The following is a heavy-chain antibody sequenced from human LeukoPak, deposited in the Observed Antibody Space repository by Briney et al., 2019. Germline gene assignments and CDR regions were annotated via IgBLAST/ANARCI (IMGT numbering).Heavy chain of an antibody. D-gene: IGHD1-1*01. Sequence: ASVKVSCKAAGYTFSTYDISWVRQAPGQGLEWMGWISAYNGNTNYAQKLQGRVTMTTDTSTSTAYMELRSLRSDDTAVYYCARWERGHFDYWGQGTLVTVSS. V-gene: IGHV1-18*01. CDR2: ISAYNGNT. CDR3: ARWERGHFDY. J-gene: IGHJ4*02. CDR1: GYTFSTYD.